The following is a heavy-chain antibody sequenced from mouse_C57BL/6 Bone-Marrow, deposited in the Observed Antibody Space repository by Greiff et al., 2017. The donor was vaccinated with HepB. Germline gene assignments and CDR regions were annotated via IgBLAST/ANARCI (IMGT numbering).Heavy chain of an antibody. CDR2: INPSSGYT. J-gene: IGHJ4*01. CDR1: GYTFTSYT. Sequence: VQRVESGAELARPGASVKMSCKASGYTFTSYTMHWVKQRPGQGLEWIGYINPSSGYTKYNQKFKDKATLTADKSSSTAYMQLSSLTSEDSAVYYCARSDDYDRGMDYWGQGTSVTVSS. D-gene: IGHD2-4*01. V-gene: IGHV1-4*01. CDR3: ARSDDYDRGMDY.